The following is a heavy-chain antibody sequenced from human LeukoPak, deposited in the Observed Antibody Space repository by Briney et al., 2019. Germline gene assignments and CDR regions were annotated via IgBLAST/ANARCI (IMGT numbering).Heavy chain of an antibody. CDR2: INHSGST. CDR1: GGSFSGYY. J-gene: IGHJ6*03. CDR3: ATTIFGVVNPYYYYMDV. D-gene: IGHD3-3*01. V-gene: IGHV4-34*01. Sequence: PSETLSLTCAVYGGSFSGYYWSWIRQPPGKGLEWIGEINHSGSTNYNPSLKSRVTISVDTSKNQFSLKLSSVTAADTAVYYCATTIFGVVNPYYYYMDVWGKGTTVTVSS.